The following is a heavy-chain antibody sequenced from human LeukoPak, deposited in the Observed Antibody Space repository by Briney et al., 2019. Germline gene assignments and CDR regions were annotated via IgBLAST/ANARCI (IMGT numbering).Heavy chain of an antibody. CDR3: ATDHFGYSYVFHDAFDI. CDR2: FDPEDGET. J-gene: IGHJ3*02. CDR1: GYTLTELS. D-gene: IGHD5-18*01. V-gene: IGHV1-24*01. Sequence: ASVKVSCKVSGYTLTELSMHWVRQAPGKGLEWMGGFDPEDGETIYAQKFQGRVTMTEDTSTDTAYMELSSLRSEDTAVYYCATDHFGYSYVFHDAFDIWGQGTMVTVSS.